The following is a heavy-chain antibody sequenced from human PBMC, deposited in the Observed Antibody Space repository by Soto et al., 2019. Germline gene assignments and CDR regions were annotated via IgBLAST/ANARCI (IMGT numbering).Heavy chain of an antibody. CDR3: ARYSSGYNSGSIFWFDP. CDR1: GGSISNYY. Sequence: SETLSLTCTVSGGSISNYYWSWIRQPPGKGLEWIGYIYYSGSTNYNPSLKSRVTISVDTSKNPFSLKLSSLTAADTAVYYCARYSSGYNSGSIFWFDPWGQGTLVTVSS. V-gene: IGHV4-59*08. J-gene: IGHJ5*02. CDR2: IYYSGST. D-gene: IGHD5-18*01.